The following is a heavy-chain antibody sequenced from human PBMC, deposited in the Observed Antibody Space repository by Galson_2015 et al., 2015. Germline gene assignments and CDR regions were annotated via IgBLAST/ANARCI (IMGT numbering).Heavy chain of an antibody. J-gene: IGHJ3*02. V-gene: IGHV3-13*01. CDR1: GFTFSSYD. D-gene: IGHD4-17*01. Sequence: SLRLSCAASGFTFSSYDMNWVRQATGKGLEWVSAISTAGGTYYPGSVKDRFTISRENAKNSLYLQMNSLRAGDTAVYYCARGGRRTVTTSYAFDIWGQGTMVTVSS. CDR2: ISTAGGT. CDR3: ARGGRRTVTTSYAFDI.